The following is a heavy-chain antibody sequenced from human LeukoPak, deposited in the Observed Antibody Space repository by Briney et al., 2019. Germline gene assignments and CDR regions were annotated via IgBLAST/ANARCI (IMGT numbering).Heavy chain of an antibody. CDR2: ITSGSSTI. V-gene: IGHV3-48*02. CDR1: GFTFSNYD. D-gene: IGHD3-10*01. Sequence: GGSLRLSCAASGFTFSNYDMSWVRQAPGKGLEWVSYITSGSSTIYHADSVKGRFTISRDNAKNSLYLQMNSLGDEDTAVYYCARARYGYYFDYWGQGPLVTVSS. CDR3: ARARYGYYFDY. J-gene: IGHJ4*02.